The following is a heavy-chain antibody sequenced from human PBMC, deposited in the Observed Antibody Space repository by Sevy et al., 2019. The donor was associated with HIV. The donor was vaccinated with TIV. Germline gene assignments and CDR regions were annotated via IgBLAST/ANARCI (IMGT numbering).Heavy chain of an antibody. CDR3: ARESPLGVEWELSRPQNWFDP. V-gene: IGHV4-59*01. D-gene: IGHD1-26*01. CDR1: GGSISSYY. J-gene: IGHJ5*02. CDR2: IYYSGST. Sequence: SETLSLTCTVFGGSISSYYWIWIRQPPGKGLEWIGYIYYSGSTNYNPSLKSRVTISVDMSKNQFSLKLSSVTAADTAAYYCARESPLGVEWELSRPQNWFDPWGQGTLVTVSS.